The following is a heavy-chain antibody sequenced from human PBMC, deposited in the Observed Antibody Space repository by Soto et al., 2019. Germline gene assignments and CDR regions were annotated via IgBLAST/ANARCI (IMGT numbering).Heavy chain of an antibody. V-gene: IGHV4-31*03. CDR3: ARGVTMVRGVIHTPYFDY. CDR1: GGSISSGGYY. D-gene: IGHD3-10*01. J-gene: IGHJ4*02. Sequence: QVQLQESGPGLVKPSQTLSLTCTVSGGSISSGGYYWSWIRQHPGKGLEWIGYIYYSGSTYYNPCLKCRVTISVDTSKNQFSLKLSSVTAADTVVYYCARGVTMVRGVIHTPYFDYWGQGTLVTVSS. CDR2: IYYSGST.